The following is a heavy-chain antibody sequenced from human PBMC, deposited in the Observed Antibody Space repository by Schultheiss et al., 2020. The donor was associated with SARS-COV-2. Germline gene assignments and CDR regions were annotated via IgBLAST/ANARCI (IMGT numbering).Heavy chain of an antibody. Sequence: ASVKVSCKASGGTFSSYAISWVRQAPGQGLEWMGRINPNSGGTNYAQKFQGRVTMTRDTSISTAYMELTRLTSDDTAVYYCARKDSSSDYWGQGTLVTVSS. CDR2: INPNSGGT. D-gene: IGHD6-6*01. CDR3: ARKDSSSDY. V-gene: IGHV1-2*06. CDR1: GGTFSSYA. J-gene: IGHJ4*02.